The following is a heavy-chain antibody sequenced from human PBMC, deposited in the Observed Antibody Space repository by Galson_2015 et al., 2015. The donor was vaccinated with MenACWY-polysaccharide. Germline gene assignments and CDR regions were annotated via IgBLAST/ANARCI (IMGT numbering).Heavy chain of an antibody. D-gene: IGHD6-19*01. V-gene: IGHV1-18*01. Sequence: SVKVSCKAFGYTFSNYGVSWLRQAPGQGLEWMGWIAVSSGFTNYAQKLQGRVTMTTDTSTSTAYMELRSLRSDDTATYYCARDRSTGWYVYWGQGTLVTVSS. J-gene: IGHJ4*02. CDR2: IAVSSGFT. CDR1: GYTFSNYG. CDR3: ARDRSTGWYVY.